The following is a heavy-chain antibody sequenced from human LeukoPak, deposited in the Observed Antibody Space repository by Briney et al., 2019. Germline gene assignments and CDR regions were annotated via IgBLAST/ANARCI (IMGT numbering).Heavy chain of an antibody. D-gene: IGHD3-22*01. CDR1: GYTFTSYG. J-gene: IGHJ4*02. CDR2: INPNSGGT. CDR3: ARDQNLYYYDSSGYYFPDDY. V-gene: IGHV1-2*06. Sequence: ASVKVSCKASGYTFTSYGISWVRQAPGQGLEWMGRINPNSGGTNYAQKFQGRVTMTRDTSINTAYMELSRLRSDDTAVYYCARDQNLYYYDSSGYYFPDDYWGQGTLVTVSS.